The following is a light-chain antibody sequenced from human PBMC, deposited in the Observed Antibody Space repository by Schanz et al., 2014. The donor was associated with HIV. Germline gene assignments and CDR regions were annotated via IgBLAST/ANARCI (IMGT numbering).Light chain of an antibody. J-gene: IGLJ2*01. Sequence: QSVLTQPASVSGSPGQSITISCTGTRNDVGTYNLVSWYQQHPGKAPQLMIYEVTKRPSAVPDRFSGSKSGNTASLTVSGLQAEDEADYYCSSYAGSTVFGGGTKLTVL. CDR3: SSYAGSTV. CDR2: EVT. V-gene: IGLV2-14*02. CDR1: RNDVGTYNL.